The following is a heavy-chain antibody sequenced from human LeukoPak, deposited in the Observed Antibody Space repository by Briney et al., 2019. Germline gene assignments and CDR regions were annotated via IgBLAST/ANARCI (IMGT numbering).Heavy chain of an antibody. V-gene: IGHV3-21*01. CDR1: GFTFSSYS. J-gene: IGHJ4*02. CDR3: ARDPYSGLFDY. CDR2: ISSSSSYI. D-gene: IGHD4-11*01. Sequence: GGSLRLSCAASGFTFSSYSLNWVRQAPGKGLEWVSSISSSSSYIYYADSVKGRFTISRDNAKNSLYLQMNSLRAEDTAVYYCARDPYSGLFDYWGQGTLVTVSS.